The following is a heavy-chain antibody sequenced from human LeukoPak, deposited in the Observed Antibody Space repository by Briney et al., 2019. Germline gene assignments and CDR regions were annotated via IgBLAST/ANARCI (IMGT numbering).Heavy chain of an antibody. Sequence: GGSLRLSCAASGFTVSSNYMSWVCQAPGKGLEWVSVIYSGGSTYYADSVKGRFTISRDNSKNTLYLQMNSLRAEDTAVYYCARGVPGYSSGWSNPYYYGMDVWGQGTTVTVSS. CDR1: GFTVSSNY. J-gene: IGHJ6*02. CDR2: IYSGGST. V-gene: IGHV3-53*01. D-gene: IGHD6-19*01. CDR3: ARGVPGYSSGWSNPYYYGMDV.